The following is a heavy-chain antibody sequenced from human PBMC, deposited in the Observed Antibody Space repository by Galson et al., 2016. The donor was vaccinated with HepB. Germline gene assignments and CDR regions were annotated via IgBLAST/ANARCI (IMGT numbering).Heavy chain of an antibody. CDR2: IYHNGST. CDR3: ARISRMTVFGVIIINYYIMDV. D-gene: IGHD3-3*01. Sequence: LSLTCAVPTGSTSSSKWWSWVRQPPGEGLEWIGEIYHNGSTNYNPSLKERVTITLERSKNHCYLKVSYVTAADTAVYLCARISRMTVFGVIIINYYIMDVCGQGTTVTVSS. V-gene: IGHV4-4*01. CDR1: TGSTSSSKW. J-gene: IGHJ6*02.